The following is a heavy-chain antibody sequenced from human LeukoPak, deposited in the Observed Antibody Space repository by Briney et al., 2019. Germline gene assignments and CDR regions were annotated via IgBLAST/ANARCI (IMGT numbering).Heavy chain of an antibody. CDR1: GGTFSSYA. J-gene: IGHJ6*02. V-gene: IGHV1-69*04. CDR3: ARAEGYYGMDV. CDR2: IIPILGIA. Sequence: SVKVSCKASGGTFSSYAISWVRQAPGQGLEWMGRIIPILGIANYAQKFQGRVTITADKSTSTAYMELSSLRSEDTAAYYCARAEGYYGMDVWGQGTTVTVSS.